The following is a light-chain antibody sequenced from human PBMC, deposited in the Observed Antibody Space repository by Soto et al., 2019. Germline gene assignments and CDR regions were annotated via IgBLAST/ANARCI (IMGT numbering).Light chain of an antibody. CDR3: SSYTSSSTYV. CDR1: GSDVGGYDY. J-gene: IGLJ1*01. CDR2: EVT. V-gene: IGLV2-14*01. Sequence: QSALTQPASVSGSPGQSLTISCTGTGSDVGGYDYVSWYQHHPGKAPKVMIYEVTNRPSGVSNRFSCSKSGNTASLTISGLLAEDEADYYCSSYTSSSTYVFGTGTKVTVL.